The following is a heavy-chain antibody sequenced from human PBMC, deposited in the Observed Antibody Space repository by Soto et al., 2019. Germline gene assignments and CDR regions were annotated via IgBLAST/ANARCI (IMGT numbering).Heavy chain of an antibody. V-gene: IGHV3-23*01. CDR1: GFTFSSYA. J-gene: IGHJ4*02. Sequence: EVQLLESGGGLVQPGGSLRLSCAASGFTFSSYAMSWVRQAPGKGLEWVSAISGSGGSTYYADSVKGRFTISRDNSKNTLYLQMNSLRAEDTAVYYCAKESGTMVRGGTTRHFDYWGQGTLVTVSS. D-gene: IGHD3-10*01. CDR3: AKESGTMVRGGTTRHFDY. CDR2: ISGSGGST.